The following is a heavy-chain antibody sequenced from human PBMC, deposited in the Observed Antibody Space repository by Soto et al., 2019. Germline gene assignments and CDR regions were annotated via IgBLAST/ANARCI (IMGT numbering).Heavy chain of an antibody. J-gene: IGHJ4*02. V-gene: IGHV4-59*01. CDR3: ARERNYYSSGSYPDY. CDR2: IYYSGST. Sequence: KPSETLSLTCTVSGGSISSYYWSWIRQPPGKGLEWIGYIYYSGSTNYNPSLKSRVTISVDTSKNQFSLKLSSVTAADTAVYYCARERNYYSSGSYPDYWGQGTLVTVSS. CDR1: GGSISSYY. D-gene: IGHD3-10*01.